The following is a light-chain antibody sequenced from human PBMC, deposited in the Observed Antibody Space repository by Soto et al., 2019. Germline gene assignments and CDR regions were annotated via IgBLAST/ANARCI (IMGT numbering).Light chain of an antibody. Sequence: DIQMTQSPSSVSASVGDRVTITCRASQDISRLLAWYQQKPGKAPNLFIHAASNLQGGVPSRFSGSGSGTDFTLTISSLQPEDFATYYCQQANSFPLTFGGGTRVEIK. CDR3: QQANSFPLT. J-gene: IGKJ4*01. CDR1: QDISRL. CDR2: AAS. V-gene: IGKV1-12*01.